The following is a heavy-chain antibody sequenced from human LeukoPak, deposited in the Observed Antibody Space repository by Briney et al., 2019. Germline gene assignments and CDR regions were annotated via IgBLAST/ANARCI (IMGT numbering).Heavy chain of an antibody. Sequence: PGRSLRLSCAASGFTFNSYGMHWVRQAPGKGLEWVAVIWYDGSNKYYADSVKGRFTISRGNSKNTLYLQMNSLRAEDTAVYYCARPYCTSTSCPFDYWGRGTLVTVSS. CDR1: GFTFNSYG. V-gene: IGHV3-33*01. CDR3: ARPYCTSTSCPFDY. J-gene: IGHJ4*02. D-gene: IGHD2-2*01. CDR2: IWYDGSNK.